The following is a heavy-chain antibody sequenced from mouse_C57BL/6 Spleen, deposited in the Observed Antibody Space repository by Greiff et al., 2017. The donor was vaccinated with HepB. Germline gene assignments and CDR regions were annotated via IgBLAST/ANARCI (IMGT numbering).Heavy chain of an antibody. Sequence: QVQLQQSGAELVKPGASVKISCKASGYAFSSYWMNWVKQRPGKGLEWIGQIYPGDGDTNYNGKFKGKATLTADKSSSTAYMQLSSLTSEDSAVSIVARETTVVPFDYWGKGTTLTVSS. CDR1: GYAFSSYW. CDR3: ARETTVVPFDY. V-gene: IGHV1-80*01. CDR2: IYPGDGDT. D-gene: IGHD1-1*01. J-gene: IGHJ2*01.